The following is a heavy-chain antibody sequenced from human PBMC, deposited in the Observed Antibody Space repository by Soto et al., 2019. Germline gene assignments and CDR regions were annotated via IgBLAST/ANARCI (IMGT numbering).Heavy chain of an antibody. D-gene: IGHD2-21*02. J-gene: IGHJ4*02. CDR1: GFTFSSYV. CDR3: AKQNGYGGNSELEY. CDR2: ISGSGGST. Sequence: EVQLLESGGGLVQPGGSLRLSCAASGFTFSSYVMSWVRQAPGKGLEWVSAISGSGGSTYYADSVKGRFTISRDNSKNTLYLQMNSLRAEDTAVYYCAKQNGYGGNSELEYWGQGTLVTVSS. V-gene: IGHV3-23*01.